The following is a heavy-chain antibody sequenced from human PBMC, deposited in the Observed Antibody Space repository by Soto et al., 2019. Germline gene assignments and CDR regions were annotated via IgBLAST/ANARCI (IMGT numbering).Heavy chain of an antibody. CDR3: ARDKITGLFDS. J-gene: IGHJ4*02. D-gene: IGHD2-8*02. CDR2: INHSGST. V-gene: IGHV4-34*01. Sequence: SETLSLTCAVYGGSFSGYYWTWIRQPPGTGLEWIGEINHSGSTNYNPSLKSRVTISVDTSKNQFSLKLTSVTAADTAVYYCARDKITGLFDSWGRGTLVTSPQ. CDR1: GGSFSGYY.